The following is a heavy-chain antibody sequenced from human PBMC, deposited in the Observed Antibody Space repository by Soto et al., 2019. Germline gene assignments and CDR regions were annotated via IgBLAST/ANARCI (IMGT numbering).Heavy chain of an antibody. J-gene: IGHJ4*02. V-gene: IGHV1-18*04. Sequence: QVQLVQSGAEVKKPGASVKVSCKASGYTFTSYGISWVRQAPGQGLEWVGWISAYNGNTNYAQKLQGRVTMTTDTSTSTAYMELRSLRSDDTAVYYCARALPEGSSGWYVFVDYWGQGTLVTVSS. D-gene: IGHD6-19*01. CDR3: ARALPEGSSGWYVFVDY. CDR1: GYTFTSYG. CDR2: ISAYNGNT.